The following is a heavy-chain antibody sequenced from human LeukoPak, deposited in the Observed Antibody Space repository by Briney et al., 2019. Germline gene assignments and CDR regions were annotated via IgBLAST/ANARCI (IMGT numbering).Heavy chain of an antibody. CDR1: GGTFSSYA. J-gene: IGHJ3*02. D-gene: IGHD4-23*01. CDR3: ARDRWEPYDAFGI. V-gene: IGHV1-69*13. CDR2: IIPIFGTA. Sequence: ASVKVSCKASGGTFSSYAISWVRQAPGQGLEWMGGIIPIFGTANYAQKFQGRVTITADESTSTAYMELSSLRSEDTAVYYCARDRWEPYDAFGIWGQGTMVTVSS.